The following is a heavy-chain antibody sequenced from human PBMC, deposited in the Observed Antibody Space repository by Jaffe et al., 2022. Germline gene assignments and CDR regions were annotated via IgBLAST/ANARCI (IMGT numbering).Heavy chain of an antibody. CDR2: IYHSGST. J-gene: IGHJ3*02. D-gene: IGHD1-1*01. V-gene: IGHV4-38-2*01. CDR3: ARHWNDGRRYDAFDI. Sequence: QVQLQESGPGLVKPSETLSLTCAVSGYSISSGYYWGWIRQPPGKGLEWIGSIYHSGSTYYNPSLKSRVTISVDTSKNQFSLKLSSVTAADTAVYYCARHWNDGRRYDAFDIWGQGTMVTVSS. CDR1: GYSISSGYY.